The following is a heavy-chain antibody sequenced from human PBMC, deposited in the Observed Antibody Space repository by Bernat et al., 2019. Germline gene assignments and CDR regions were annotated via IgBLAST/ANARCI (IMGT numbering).Heavy chain of an antibody. CDR3: ARRPGYYFDY. Sequence: QLQLQESGPGLVKPSETLSLTCTVSGGSISSSSYYWGWIRQPPGKGLEWIGSSYYSGSTYYNPSLKSRVTISVDASKNQFSLKLSSVTAADTAVYYCARRPGYYFDYWGQGNLVTVSS. CDR1: GGSISSSSYY. J-gene: IGHJ4*02. V-gene: IGHV4-39*01. CDR2: SYYSGST.